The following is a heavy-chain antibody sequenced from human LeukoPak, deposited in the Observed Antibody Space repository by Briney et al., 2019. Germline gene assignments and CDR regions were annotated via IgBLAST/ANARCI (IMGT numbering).Heavy chain of an antibody. J-gene: IGHJ4*02. CDR1: GGSISSYY. V-gene: IGHV4-4*07. CDR3: ASFVVVTARGFAGFDY. CDR2: IYTSGST. D-gene: IGHD2-21*02. Sequence: ASETLSLTCTVWGGSISSYYGRWIRQPGGEGLEWIGRIYTSGSTNYNPSLKSRVPMSVDTSKNQFSLKLSSVPAADTAVYYCASFVVVTARGFAGFDYWGQGTLVTVSS.